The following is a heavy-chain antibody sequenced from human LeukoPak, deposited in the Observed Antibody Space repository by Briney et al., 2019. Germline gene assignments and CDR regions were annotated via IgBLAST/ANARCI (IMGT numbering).Heavy chain of an antibody. CDR1: GFTFSNAW. CDR2: IKSKTDGGTT. CDR3: TTGLNWGSARDY. J-gene: IGHJ4*02. D-gene: IGHD7-27*01. V-gene: IGHV3-15*01. Sequence: GGSLRLSCAASGFTFSNAWMSWVRQPPGKGLEWVGRIKSKTDGGTTDYAAPVKGRFTISRDDSKNTLYLQMNSLKTEDTAVYYCTTGLNWGSARDYWGQGTLVTVSS.